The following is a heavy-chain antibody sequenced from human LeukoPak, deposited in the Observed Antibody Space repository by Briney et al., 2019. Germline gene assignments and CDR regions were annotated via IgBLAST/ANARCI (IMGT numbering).Heavy chain of an antibody. CDR1: GYTFTSYG. CDR2: ISAYNGNT. D-gene: IGHD2-15*01. J-gene: IGHJ4*02. V-gene: IGHV1-18*01. Sequence: ASVKVSCKASGYTFTSYGISGVRQAPGQGREWMGWISAYNGNTNYAQKLQGRVTMTTDTSTSTAYMELRSLRSDDTAVHYCARGYCSGGSCYFDYWGQGTLVTVSS. CDR3: ARGYCSGGSCYFDY.